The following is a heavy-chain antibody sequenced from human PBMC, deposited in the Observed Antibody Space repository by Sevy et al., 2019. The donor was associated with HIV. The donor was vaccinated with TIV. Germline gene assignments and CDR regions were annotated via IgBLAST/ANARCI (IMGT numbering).Heavy chain of an antibody. V-gene: IGHV3-7*01. Sequence: GGSLRLSCAASAFTFSSYWMSWVRQAPGKGLEWVANIKQDGSEKYYVDSVKGRFTISRDNAKNSLYLQMNSLRAEDTAVYYCARVDDFWSGYPGDAFDIWGQGTMVTVSS. J-gene: IGHJ3*02. CDR2: IKQDGSEK. CDR3: ARVDDFWSGYPGDAFDI. D-gene: IGHD3-3*01. CDR1: AFTFSSYW.